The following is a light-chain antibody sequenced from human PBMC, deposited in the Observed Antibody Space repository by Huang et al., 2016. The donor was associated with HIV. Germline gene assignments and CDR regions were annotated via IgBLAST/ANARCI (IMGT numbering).Light chain of an antibody. CDR1: ESIGRN. CDR3: QQYNNWPPYT. J-gene: IGKJ2*01. V-gene: IGKV3-15*01. Sequence: EIVMTQSPVIVSVSPGERAALSCRASESIGRNLAGYQQKPGQAPRLLIYGAYTRATGIPARFSGSGSGTDFTLTITSLQSEDFAVYYCQQYNNWPPYTFGQGTRLEIK. CDR2: GAY.